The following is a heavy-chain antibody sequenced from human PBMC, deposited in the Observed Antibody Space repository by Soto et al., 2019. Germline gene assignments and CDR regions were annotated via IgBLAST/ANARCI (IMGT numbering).Heavy chain of an antibody. D-gene: IGHD6-19*01. CDR3: ASRIAVAGDEPYYFDY. Sequence: SETLALTCAVYGGSFSGYYWSGIRQPPGKGLEWIGEINHSGSTNYNPSLKSRVTISVDTSKNQFSLKLSSVTAADTAVYYCASRIAVAGDEPYYFDYWGQGTLVTVSS. CDR2: INHSGST. V-gene: IGHV4-34*01. J-gene: IGHJ4*02. CDR1: GGSFSGYY.